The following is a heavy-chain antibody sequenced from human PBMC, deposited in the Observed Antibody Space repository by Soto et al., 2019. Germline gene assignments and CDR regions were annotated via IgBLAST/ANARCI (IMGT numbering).Heavy chain of an antibody. Sequence: QLQLQESGPGLVKPSETLSLTCTVSGGSISSSRHYWGWIRQPPGKGLEWIGSIYYSGSTYYNPSLKCRVTISVDTSKNQFFLNLSSVTAADTAVYYCAGLVVVVATLESWGQGTLVTVSS. CDR1: GGSISSSRHY. CDR3: AGLVVVVATLES. D-gene: IGHD2-15*01. J-gene: IGHJ4*02. V-gene: IGHV4-39*01. CDR2: IYYSGST.